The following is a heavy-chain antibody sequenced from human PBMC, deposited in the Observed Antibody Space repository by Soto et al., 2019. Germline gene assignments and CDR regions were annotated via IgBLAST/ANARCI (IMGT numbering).Heavy chain of an antibody. J-gene: IGHJ4*02. CDR1: GFSLSTSGVG. Sequence: SGPTLVNPTQTLTLTCTFSGFSLSTSGVGVGWIRQPPGKALEWLALIYWDDDKRYSPSLKSRLTITKDTSKNQVVLTMTNMDHVDTDTYYGVKRLEATGLFDYWGQGILVTVS. D-gene: IGHD1-1*01. CDR2: IYWDDDK. V-gene: IGHV2-5*02. CDR3: VKRLEATGLFDY.